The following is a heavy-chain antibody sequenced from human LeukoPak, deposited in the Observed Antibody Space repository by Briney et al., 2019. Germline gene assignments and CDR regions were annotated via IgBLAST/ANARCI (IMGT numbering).Heavy chain of an antibody. J-gene: IGHJ5*02. CDR2: IYFSGST. Sequence: SETLSLTCTVSGDSISTYYWSWIRQPPGKGLEWIGYIYFSGSTNYNPSLKSRVTMSVDTSKNQFSLNLTSVTAADTAVYYCARAALVGATTISFDPWGQGTLVTVSS. D-gene: IGHD1-26*01. V-gene: IGHV4-59*12. CDR3: ARAALVGATTISFDP. CDR1: GDSISTYY.